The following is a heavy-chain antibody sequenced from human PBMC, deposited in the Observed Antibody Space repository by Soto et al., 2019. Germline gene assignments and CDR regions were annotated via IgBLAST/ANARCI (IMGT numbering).Heavy chain of an antibody. CDR1: GFTFSSFW. J-gene: IGHJ5*02. CDR3: AKDGSGWSVT. D-gene: IGHD6-19*01. Sequence: EIQLVESGGALVQPGGSLRLSCAASGFTFSSFWMSWLRQAPGRGLEWVANMSPDGSEKYFLDSVRGRFTISRDNAKNSLSLQIDNLRAEDTAVYYCAKDGSGWSVTWGQGTPVIVSS. CDR2: MSPDGSEK. V-gene: IGHV3-7*04.